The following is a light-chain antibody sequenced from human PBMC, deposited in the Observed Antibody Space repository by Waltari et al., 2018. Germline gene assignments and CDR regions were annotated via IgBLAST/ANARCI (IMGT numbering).Light chain of an antibody. CDR2: STS. CDR1: QSISNF. J-gene: IGKJ1*01. V-gene: IGKV1-39*01. CDR3: QQTYTLPRT. Sequence: IQMTQSPSSLSASVGDSVTITCRPSQSISNFLNWYQQKPGKAPQILISSTSTLQSGVPSRFSGSESGTDFTLTITALQPEDFATYFCQQTYTLPRTFGQGTKLEIK.